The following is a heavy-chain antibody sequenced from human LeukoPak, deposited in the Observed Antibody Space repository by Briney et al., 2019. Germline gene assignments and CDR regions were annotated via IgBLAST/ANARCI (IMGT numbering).Heavy chain of an antibody. CDR1: GVPFSNYC. V-gene: IGHV4-34*01. Sequence: SETLSLTCAIHGVPFSNYCWSWIRQSPGRELEWIVDIDHDGDATHNPSLRSRIGTAIDTSKNQFSLKLSSVTAADTAVYYCARLDYYASGAFDIWGQGTMVTVSS. CDR2: IDHDGDA. CDR3: ARLDYYASGAFDI. J-gene: IGHJ3*02. D-gene: IGHD3-10*01.